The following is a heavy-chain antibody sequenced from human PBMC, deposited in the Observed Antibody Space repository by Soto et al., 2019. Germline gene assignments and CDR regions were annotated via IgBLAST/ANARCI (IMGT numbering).Heavy chain of an antibody. D-gene: IGHD1-1*01. CDR1: CFICGSYD. V-gene: IGHV3-23*01. J-gene: IGHJ3*02. CDR3: AKATATSGGAFEI. Sequence: VGSLRLSCAVSCFICGSYDMSWVRQAPGKGLEWVSTILVGGSTHYEDSVKGRFTISRDTSKNTVYLQMNSLTAGDTAFYYCAKATATSGGAFEIYGQGTMVTVSS. CDR2: ILVGGST.